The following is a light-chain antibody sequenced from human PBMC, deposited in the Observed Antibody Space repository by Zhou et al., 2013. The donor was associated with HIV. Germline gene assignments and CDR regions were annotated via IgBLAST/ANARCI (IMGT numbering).Light chain of an antibody. Sequence: EIVLTQSPATLSLSPGERATLSCRASQSVTYYLAWYQQRPGQAPRLLIYDTSNRATGIPARFSGSGSGTDFTLTISSLEPEDFAVYYCQQRVNSFTFGGGTKVEIK. CDR2: DTS. CDR1: QSVTYY. CDR3: QQRVNSFT. V-gene: IGKV3-11*01. J-gene: IGKJ4*01.